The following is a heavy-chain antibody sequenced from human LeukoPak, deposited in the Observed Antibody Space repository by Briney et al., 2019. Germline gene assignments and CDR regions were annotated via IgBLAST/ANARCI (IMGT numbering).Heavy chain of an antibody. Sequence: GGSLRLSCAASGFTFSVYGMHWVRQAPGKGLEWVALISYEGSIKYYADSVKGRFTISRDNSKSTLYLQMNSLRAEDTAVYHCAKYLEPTAVLMDVWGQGATVTVSS. V-gene: IGHV3-30*18. CDR2: ISYEGSIK. CDR3: AKYLEPTAVLMDV. CDR1: GFTFSVYG. D-gene: IGHD1-1*01. J-gene: IGHJ6*02.